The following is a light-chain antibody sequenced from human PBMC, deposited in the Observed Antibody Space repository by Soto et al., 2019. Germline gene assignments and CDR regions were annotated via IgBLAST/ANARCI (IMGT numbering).Light chain of an antibody. J-gene: IGKJ2*01. CDR3: QQYCTSLT. CDR2: GAA. CDR1: QSVTSNY. V-gene: IGKV3-20*01. Sequence: EIVLTQSPGTLSLSPGERATLSCRASQSVTSNYLAWYQHKPGQAPSCLIYGAASRSTGIPDRFSGSGSGTDFTLTISRLEPEDFAVYYCQQYCTSLTFGQGTKLEIK.